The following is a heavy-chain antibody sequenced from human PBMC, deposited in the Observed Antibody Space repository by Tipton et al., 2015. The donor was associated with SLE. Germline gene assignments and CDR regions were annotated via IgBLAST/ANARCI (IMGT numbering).Heavy chain of an antibody. J-gene: IGHJ4*02. V-gene: IGHV3-64*01. CDR1: GFTFSSYA. Sequence: SLRLSCAASGFTFSSYAMHWARQAPGKGLEYVSAISSNGGSTYYANSVKGRFTISRDNSKNTLYLQMGSLRAEDMAVYYCARDGPQWELRRLDYWGQGTLVTVSS. CDR2: ISSNGGST. CDR3: ARDGPQWELRRLDY. D-gene: IGHD1-26*01.